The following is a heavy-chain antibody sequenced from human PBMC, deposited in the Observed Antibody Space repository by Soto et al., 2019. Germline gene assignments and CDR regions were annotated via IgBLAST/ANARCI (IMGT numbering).Heavy chain of an antibody. J-gene: IGHJ4*02. CDR3: AGQPGGGGY. Sequence: EVQLVESGGGLIQPGGSLRLSCAVSGFTVSNNYMSWVRQAPGKGLEGVSVIYSGGYTAYGDSVKGRFTISRDNSKNTLSFQKNRRGAAARAVYYCAGQPGGGGYWGQGTLVTVSS. D-gene: IGHD3-10*01. CDR1: GFTVSNNY. CDR2: IYSGGYT. V-gene: IGHV3-53*01.